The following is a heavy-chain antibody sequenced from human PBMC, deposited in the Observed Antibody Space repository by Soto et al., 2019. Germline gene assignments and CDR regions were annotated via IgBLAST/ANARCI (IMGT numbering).Heavy chain of an antibody. J-gene: IGHJ4*02. V-gene: IGHV4-30-4*01. CDR1: GGSISSGDYY. CDR3: ARAVEWLHVSIDY. CDR2: IYYSGST. D-gene: IGHD3-3*01. Sequence: PSETLSLTCTVSGGSISSGDYYWSWIRQPPGKGLEWIGYIYYSGSTYYNPSLKSRVTISVDTSKNQFSLKLSSVTAADTAVYYCARAVEWLHVSIDYWGQGTLVTVSS.